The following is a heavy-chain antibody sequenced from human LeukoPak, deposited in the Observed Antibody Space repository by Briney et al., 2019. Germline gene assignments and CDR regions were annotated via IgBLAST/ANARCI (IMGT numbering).Heavy chain of an antibody. V-gene: IGHV4-31*03. Sequence: PSQTLSLTCTVSGGSISSGGYYWSWLRQHPGKGLEWIGYIYYSGSTYYNPSLKSRVTISVDTSKNQFSLKLSSVTAADTAVYYCARDNGGNGWYYFDYWGQGTLVTVSS. J-gene: IGHJ4*02. CDR3: ARDNGGNGWYYFDY. D-gene: IGHD4-23*01. CDR1: GGSISSGGYY. CDR2: IYYSGST.